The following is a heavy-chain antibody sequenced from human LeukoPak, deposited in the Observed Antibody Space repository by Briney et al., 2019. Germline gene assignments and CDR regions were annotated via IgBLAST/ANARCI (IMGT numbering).Heavy chain of an antibody. CDR2: ISGSGGST. D-gene: IGHD3-10*01. J-gene: IGHJ4*02. CDR1: GFTFSSYA. V-gene: IGHV3-23*01. CDR3: AKDREWYGSGSYLWKD. Sequence: GGSLRLSCAVSGFTFSSYAMSWVRQAPGKGLEWVSAISGSGGSTYYADSVKGRFTISRDNSKNTLYLQMNSLRAEDTAVYYCAKDREWYGSGSYLWKDWGQGTLVTVST.